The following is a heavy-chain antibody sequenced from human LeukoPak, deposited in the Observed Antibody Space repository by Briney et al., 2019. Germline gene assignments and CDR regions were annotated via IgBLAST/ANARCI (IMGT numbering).Heavy chain of an antibody. J-gene: IGHJ4*02. CDR1: GFTVSSNY. Sequence: GGSLRLSCAASGFTVSSNYMSWVRHAPGKGLEWVSVIYSGGSTYNADSAKGRFTISRDNSKNTLYLQMNSLRAEDTAVYYCARAGILTGYYLDYWGQGTLVTVSS. CDR3: ARAGILTGYYLDY. V-gene: IGHV3-66*01. CDR2: IYSGGST. D-gene: IGHD3-9*01.